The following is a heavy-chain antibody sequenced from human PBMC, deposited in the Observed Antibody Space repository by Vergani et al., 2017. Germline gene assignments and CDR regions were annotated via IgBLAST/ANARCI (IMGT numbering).Heavy chain of an antibody. CDR3: ARHAPQWELFCFDN. J-gene: IGHJ4*02. Sequence: QLHLQESGPGLVKPSETLSLTCTVSGGSISSNSYYWGWIRQPPGKGLEWIGSMYYSGSTYYNPSLKSRVTISVDTSKNQFSLKLSSVTAADTAVYYCARHAPQWELFCFDNWGQGTLVTVSS. D-gene: IGHD1-26*01. V-gene: IGHV4-39*01. CDR2: MYYSGST. CDR1: GGSISSNSYY.